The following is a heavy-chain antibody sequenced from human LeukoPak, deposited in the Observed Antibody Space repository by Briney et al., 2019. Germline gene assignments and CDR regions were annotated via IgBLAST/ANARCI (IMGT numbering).Heavy chain of an antibody. CDR2: IYTGGST. D-gene: IGHD6-13*01. J-gene: IGHJ6*02. CDR3: ARGFGKAAANVFGGYTMDV. V-gene: IGHV3-66*02. Sequence: GGSLRLSCAASGSTVDSNYMSWVRQAPGKGLEWVSLIYTGGSTYYADSVRGRFTIPRDNSKNTLYLQMNSLRPEDTAVYYCARGFGKAAANVFGGYTMDVWGQGTTVTVSS. CDR1: GSTVDSNY.